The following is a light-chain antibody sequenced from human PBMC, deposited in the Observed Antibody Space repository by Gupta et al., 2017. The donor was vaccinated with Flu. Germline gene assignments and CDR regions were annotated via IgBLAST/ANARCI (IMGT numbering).Light chain of an antibody. Sequence: DIKMTKSPSSVSPSVGDRVPITCRASQGVSSWLAWYQQKAGKAPKLLIFAASNLESGVPSRFSGSGSGTEFTLTISSLQPEDFATYYCQQANSYPWTFGQGTKVEIK. J-gene: IGKJ1*01. CDR3: QQANSYPWT. CDR2: AAS. V-gene: IGKV1-12*01. CDR1: QGVSSW.